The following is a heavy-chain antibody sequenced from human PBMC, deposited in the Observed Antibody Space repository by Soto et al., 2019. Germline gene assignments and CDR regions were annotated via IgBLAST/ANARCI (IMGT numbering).Heavy chain of an antibody. Sequence: SETLSLTCTVSGGSIDTYYWSWIRQPPGKGLQWIGYIYYSGSTTYSPSLKSRVTISVDRSKNQFSLKLTSVTAADTAVYYCARLGGYYQSLNTWGQGTLVTVSS. V-gene: IGHV4-59*08. CDR2: IYYSGST. CDR3: ARLGGYYQSLNT. J-gene: IGHJ5*02. CDR1: GGSIDTYY. D-gene: IGHD3-3*01.